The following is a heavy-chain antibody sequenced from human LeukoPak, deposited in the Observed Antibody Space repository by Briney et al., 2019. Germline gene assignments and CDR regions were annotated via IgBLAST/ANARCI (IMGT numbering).Heavy chain of an antibody. CDR1: GFRLSNSA. CDR3: AEWATGGSNWFDP. Sequence: GGSLTLPCTASGFRLSNSAMGWVRQAPGKGLEGGSAISGSGGSTSYAAYVQGRFTISRANSKNTLYVQMNSPRAEDTAVYYCAEWATGGSNWFDPWGPGTLVTVSS. CDR2: ISGSGGST. J-gene: IGHJ5*02. V-gene: IGHV3-23*01. D-gene: IGHD1-14*01.